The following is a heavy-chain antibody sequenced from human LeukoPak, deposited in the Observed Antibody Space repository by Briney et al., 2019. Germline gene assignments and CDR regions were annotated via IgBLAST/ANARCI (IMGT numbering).Heavy chain of an antibody. D-gene: IGHD1-20*01. CDR2: ISGSGGST. V-gene: IGHV3-23*01. CDR1: GFTFSSYA. J-gene: IGHJ4*02. CDR3: AKETRITGTTYVDY. Sequence: PGGSLRLSCAASGFTFSSYAMSWVRQAPGKGLEWVSAISGSGGSTYYADSVKGRFTISRDNSKNTLYLQVNSLRAEDTAVYYCAKETRITGTTYVDYWGQGTLVTVSS.